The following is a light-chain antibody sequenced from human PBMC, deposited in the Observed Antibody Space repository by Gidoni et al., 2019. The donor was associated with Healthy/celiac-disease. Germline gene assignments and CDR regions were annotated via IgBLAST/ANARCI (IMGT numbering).Light chain of an antibody. CDR2: KAS. Sequence: DIQMTQSPSTLSASVGDRVTITCRASQSISSWLDWYQQKPGKAPKLMIYKASSLESGVPSRFSGSGSGTEFTLNISSLQTDEFATYYCQQYNSYQWTFGQGTKVEIK. V-gene: IGKV1-5*03. CDR3: QQYNSYQWT. J-gene: IGKJ1*01. CDR1: QSISSW.